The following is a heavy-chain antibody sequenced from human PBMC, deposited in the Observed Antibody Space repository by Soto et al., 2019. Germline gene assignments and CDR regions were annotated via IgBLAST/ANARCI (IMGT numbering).Heavy chain of an antibody. J-gene: IGHJ4*02. V-gene: IGHV2-5*02. CDR3: AHRTTVTTAFDY. Sequence: QITLKESGPTLVTPTQTLTLTCTFSGFSLSTSGVGVGWIRQPPGKALEWLALIYWDDDKRYSPSLKSRLTIXKGXSKNQVVLTMTNMDPVDTATYYCAHRTTVTTAFDYWGQGTLVTVSS. CDR2: IYWDDDK. D-gene: IGHD4-17*01. CDR1: GFSLSTSGVG.